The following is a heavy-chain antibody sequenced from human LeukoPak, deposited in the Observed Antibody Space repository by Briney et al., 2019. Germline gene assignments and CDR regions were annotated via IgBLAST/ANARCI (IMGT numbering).Heavy chain of an antibody. J-gene: IGHJ4*02. CDR3: ARERGYSYWSYFDY. D-gene: IGHD5-18*01. CDR2: INHSGST. CDR1: GGSFSGYY. Sequence: PSETLSLTCAVYGGSFSGYYWSWIRQPPGKGLEWIGEINHSGSTNYNPPLKSRVTISVDTSKNQFSLKLSSVTAADTAVYYCARERGYSYWSYFDYWGQGTLVTVSS. V-gene: IGHV4-34*01.